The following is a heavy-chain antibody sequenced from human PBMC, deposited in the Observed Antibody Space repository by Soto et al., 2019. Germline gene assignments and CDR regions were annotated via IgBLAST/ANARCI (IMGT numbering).Heavy chain of an antibody. V-gene: IGHV3-30-3*01. D-gene: IGHD6-19*01. Sequence: GGSLRLSCAGSGFTLSDHYIDWVRQAPGKGLEWVTVISKGGSNLYFADSVKGRFTISRDNSKNTLYLQMNSLRSEDTAVYYCAREVEYTSAFGISSSFDYWGQGTLVTVSS. CDR3: AREVEYTSAFGISSSFDY. CDR2: ISKGGSNL. CDR1: GFTLSDHY. J-gene: IGHJ4*02.